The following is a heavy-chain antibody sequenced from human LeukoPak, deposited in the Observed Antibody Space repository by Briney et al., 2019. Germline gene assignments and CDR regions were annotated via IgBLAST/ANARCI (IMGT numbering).Heavy chain of an antibody. CDR3: AKAGSGWYAPY. J-gene: IGHJ4*02. CDR2: IKTDASEK. D-gene: IGHD6-19*01. Sequence: GGSLRLSCETSGFIFSNCWMTWVRQAPGKGLEWVANIKTDASEKYYADSVKGRFTISRDNSKNTVYLQMNSLRAEDTAVYYCAKAGSGWYAPYWGQGTLVTVSS. CDR1: GFIFSNCW. V-gene: IGHV3-7*01.